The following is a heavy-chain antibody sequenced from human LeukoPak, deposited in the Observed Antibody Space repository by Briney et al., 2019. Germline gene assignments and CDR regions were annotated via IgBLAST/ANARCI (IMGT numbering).Heavy chain of an antibody. J-gene: IGHJ4*02. CDR3: ASPRGRGGSSRKPFDY. CDR1: GGSFSGYY. V-gene: IGHV4-34*01. Sequence: PSETLSLTCAVYGGSFSGYYWSWIRQPPGKGLEWIGEINHSGSTNYNPSLKSRVTISVDTSKNQFSLKLSSVTAADTAVYYCASPRGRGGSSRKPFDYWGQGTLVTVSS. CDR2: INHSGST. D-gene: IGHD6-6*01.